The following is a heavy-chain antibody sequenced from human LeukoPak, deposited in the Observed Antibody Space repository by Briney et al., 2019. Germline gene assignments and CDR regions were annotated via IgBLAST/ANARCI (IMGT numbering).Heavy chain of an antibody. CDR3: ARLVGATLVFDY. D-gene: IGHD1-26*01. J-gene: IGHJ4*02. CDR1: GYSISSGYY. Sequence: PSETLSHTCAVSGYSISSGYYWGWIRQPPGKGLEWIGSIYHSGSTYYNPSLKSRVTISVDTSKNQFSLKLSSVTAADTAVYYCARLVGATLVFDYWGQGTLVTVSS. V-gene: IGHV4-38-2*01. CDR2: IYHSGST.